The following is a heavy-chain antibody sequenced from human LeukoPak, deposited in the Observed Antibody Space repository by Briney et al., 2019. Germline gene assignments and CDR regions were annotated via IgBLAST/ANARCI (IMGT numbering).Heavy chain of an antibody. V-gene: IGHV4-34*01. D-gene: IGHD6-19*01. J-gene: IGHJ4*02. Sequence: PGGSLRLSCAASGFTFSSYAMSWIRQPPGKGLGWIGEINHSGSTNYNPSLKSRVTISVDTSKNQFSLKLSSVTAADTAVYYCARGPAYSSGWYDYWGQGTLVTVSS. CDR2: INHSGST. CDR3: ARGPAYSSGWYDY. CDR1: GFTFSSYA.